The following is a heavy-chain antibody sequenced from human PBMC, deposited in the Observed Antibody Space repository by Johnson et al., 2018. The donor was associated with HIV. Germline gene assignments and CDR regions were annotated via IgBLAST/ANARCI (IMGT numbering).Heavy chain of an antibody. CDR3: AKQLYDLNYDFWSGYPI. CDR1: GFTFSSYG. J-gene: IGHJ3*02. Sequence: QVQLVESGGGVAQPRRSLRPSCAASGFTFSSYGIHWVRQAPGTGLEWVAVTWYDGSNKYHADSVKGRFTISRDNSKNTLYLQMTRLRAEDTAVYYCAKQLYDLNYDFWSGYPIWGQGTMVTVSS. V-gene: IGHV3-33*06. CDR2: TWYDGSNK. D-gene: IGHD3-3*01.